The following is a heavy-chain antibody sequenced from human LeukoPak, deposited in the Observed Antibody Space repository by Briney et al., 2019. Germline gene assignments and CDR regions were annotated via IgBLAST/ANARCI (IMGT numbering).Heavy chain of an antibody. CDR1: GFTFSSYW. Sequence: GGSLRLSCAASGFTFSSYWMHWVRQAPGKGLVWVSRINSDGSSTSYADSVKGRFTISRDNAKNTLYLQMNSLRAEDTAVCYCARDFLSGSCDYWGQGTLVTVSS. J-gene: IGHJ4*02. V-gene: IGHV3-74*01. CDR3: ARDFLSGSCDY. CDR2: INSDGSST. D-gene: IGHD1-26*01.